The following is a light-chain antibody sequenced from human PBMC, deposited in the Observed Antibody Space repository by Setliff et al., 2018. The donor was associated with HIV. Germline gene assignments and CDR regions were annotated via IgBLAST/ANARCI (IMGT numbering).Light chain of an antibody. CDR3: SSYTSSGGV. V-gene: IGLV2-14*01. J-gene: IGLJ2*01. Sequence: QSVLTQPASVSGSPGQSITISCTGTSTDIGGYDYVSWYQHHTGKAPKLIIYDVNNRPSGVADRFSGSKSDNTASLTISGLQADDEALYYCSSYTSSGGVFGGGTKVTVL. CDR1: STDIGGYDY. CDR2: DVN.